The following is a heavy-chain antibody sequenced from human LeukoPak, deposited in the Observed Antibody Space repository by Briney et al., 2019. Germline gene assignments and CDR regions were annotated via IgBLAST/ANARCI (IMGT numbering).Heavy chain of an antibody. CDR2: IYSGGNT. J-gene: IGHJ4*02. CDR1: GFTVSSSF. Sequence: GGSLRLSCAASGFTVSSSFMSWVRQTPGKGLEWVPVIYSGGNTYYADSVKGRFTISRDNSKNTLYLQMNSLRSEDTAVYYCARGSGWKLDYWGQGTLVTVSS. D-gene: IGHD6-19*01. CDR3: ARGSGWKLDY. V-gene: IGHV3-53*01.